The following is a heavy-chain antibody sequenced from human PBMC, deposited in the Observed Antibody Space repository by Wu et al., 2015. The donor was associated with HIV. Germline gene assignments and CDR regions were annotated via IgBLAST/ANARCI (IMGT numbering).Heavy chain of an antibody. J-gene: IGHJ6*03. CDR1: GGTFSSYT. CDR3: ARGIMGTNGPFFYYYMDV. V-gene: IGHV1-69*15. Sequence: QVQLAQSGAEVKKPGSSVRVSCKASGGTFSSYTFHWVRQAPGQGLEWMGSIIPISGTTDYAQKFQGRIAITADESTRTTYMELRSLTSDDTAVYYCARGIMGTNGPFFYYYMDVWGTGTTVTVSS. CDR2: IIPISGTT. D-gene: IGHD2-8*01.